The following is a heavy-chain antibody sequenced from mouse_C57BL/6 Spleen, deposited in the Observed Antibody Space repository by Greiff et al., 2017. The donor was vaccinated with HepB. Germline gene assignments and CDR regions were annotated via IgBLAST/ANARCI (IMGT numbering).Heavy chain of an antibody. Sequence: VQGVESGAELARPGASVKLSCKASGYTFTSYGISWVKQRTGQGLEWIGEIYPRSGNTYYNEKFKGKATLTADKSSSTAYMELRSLTSEDSAVYFCARAGSSGPWFAYWGQGTLVTVSA. J-gene: IGHJ3*01. CDR2: IYPRSGNT. CDR3: ARAGSSGPWFAY. D-gene: IGHD3-2*02. CDR1: GYTFTSYG. V-gene: IGHV1-81*01.